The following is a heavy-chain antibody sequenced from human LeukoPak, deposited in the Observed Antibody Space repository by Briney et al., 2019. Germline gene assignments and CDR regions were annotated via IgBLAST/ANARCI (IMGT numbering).Heavy chain of an antibody. Sequence: GGSLRLSCAASGFTFSSHVMHWVRQAPGKGLEWVAYIHYDGIDKNYADSVKGRFTISRDNSKNTLYLQMNGLRTEDTAVYFCTKEGGDIVVVPAAHAFDMWGQGTMVTVSS. CDR2: IHYDGIDK. D-gene: IGHD2-2*01. CDR3: TKEGGDIVVVPAAHAFDM. CDR1: GFTFSSHV. J-gene: IGHJ3*02. V-gene: IGHV3-30*02.